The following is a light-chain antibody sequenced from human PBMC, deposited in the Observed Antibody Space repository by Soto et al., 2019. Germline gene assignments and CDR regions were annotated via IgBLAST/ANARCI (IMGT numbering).Light chain of an antibody. CDR3: QQYDTYWT. J-gene: IGKJ1*01. V-gene: IGKV1-5*03. CDR1: ESISNW. Sequence: DIQMTQSPSTLSASVGDRVIITCRASESISNWLAWYQQKPGKAPNLLIYKASSLKSGLPLRFSGSGSGTEFTLTINSLQPDDFATYYCQQYDTYWTFGQGTKVEFK. CDR2: KAS.